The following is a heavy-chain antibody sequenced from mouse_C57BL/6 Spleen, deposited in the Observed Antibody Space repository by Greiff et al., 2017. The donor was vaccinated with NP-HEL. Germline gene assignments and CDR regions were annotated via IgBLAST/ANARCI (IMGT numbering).Heavy chain of an antibody. Sequence: EVKLMESGPGLVKPSQSLSLTCSVTGYSITSGYYWNWIRQFPGNKLEWMGYISYDGSNNYNPSLKNRISITRDTSKNQFFLKLNSVTTEDTATYYCARDDGYYGVYYAMDYWGQGTSVTVSS. D-gene: IGHD2-3*01. CDR1: GYSITSGYY. CDR2: ISYDGSN. J-gene: IGHJ4*01. CDR3: ARDDGYYGVYYAMDY. V-gene: IGHV3-6*01.